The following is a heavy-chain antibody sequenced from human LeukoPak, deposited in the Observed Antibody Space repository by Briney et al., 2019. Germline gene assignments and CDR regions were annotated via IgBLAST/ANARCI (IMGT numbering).Heavy chain of an antibody. Sequence: SETLSLTCTVSGGSISSYYWSWIRLPPGKGLEWIGYIYYSGRTNYNPSLKSRVTISVDTSKNQFSLKLSSVTAADTAVYYCARLVPNYYDSGKQGKPPFYGQDVWGQGTTVTVTS. J-gene: IGHJ6*02. CDR3: ARLVPNYYDSGKQGKPPFYGQDV. D-gene: IGHD3-10*01. V-gene: IGHV4-59*08. CDR1: GGSISSYY. CDR2: IYYSGRT.